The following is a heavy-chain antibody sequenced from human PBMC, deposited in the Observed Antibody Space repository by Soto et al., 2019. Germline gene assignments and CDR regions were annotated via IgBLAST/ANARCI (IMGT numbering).Heavy chain of an antibody. Sequence: GGSLRLSCAASGFTFSSYWMSWVRQAPGKGLEWVANIKEDGNEKNYVDSVKGRFTISRDNAKNSLYLQMNSLRAEDTAVYYCARDARRVAATSDLDYWGLGTLVTVSS. CDR2: IKEDGNEK. J-gene: IGHJ4*02. V-gene: IGHV3-7*01. D-gene: IGHD1-26*01. CDR1: GFTFSSYW. CDR3: ARDARRVAATSDLDY.